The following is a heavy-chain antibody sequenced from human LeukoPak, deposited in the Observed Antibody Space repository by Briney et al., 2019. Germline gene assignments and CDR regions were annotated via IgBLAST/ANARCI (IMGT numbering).Heavy chain of an antibody. CDR1: GFTFSSYA. CDR2: ISGSGGST. J-gene: IGHJ4*02. D-gene: IGHD6-19*01. Sequence: GGSLRPSCAASGFTFSSYAMSWVRQAPGRGLEWVSAISGSGGSTYYADSVKGRFTISRDNSKNTLYLQMNSLRAEDTAVYYCARDQIAVAGLFDYWGQGTLVTVSS. V-gene: IGHV3-23*01. CDR3: ARDQIAVAGLFDY.